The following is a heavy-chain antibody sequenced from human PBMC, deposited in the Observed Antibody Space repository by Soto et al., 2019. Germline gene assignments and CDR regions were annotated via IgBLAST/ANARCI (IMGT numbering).Heavy chain of an antibody. CDR1: GASISSSNYY. Sequence: SETLSLTCTVSGASISSSNYYWGWIRQPPGKGLEWIGRISYSGSTYYNPSLKSRVTISVDTSQNQFSLKLNSVTAADTAVYYCARHKPNGSGWYYYGMDVWGQGTTVTVSS. D-gene: IGHD6-19*01. CDR3: ARHKPNGSGWYYYGMDV. J-gene: IGHJ6*02. CDR2: ISYSGST. V-gene: IGHV4-39*01.